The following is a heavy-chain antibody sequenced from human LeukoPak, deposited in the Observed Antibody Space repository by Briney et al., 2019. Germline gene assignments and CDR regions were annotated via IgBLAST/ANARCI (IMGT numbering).Heavy chain of an antibody. CDR2: ISGSGGST. J-gene: IGHJ3*02. CDR1: GFTFSSYA. Sequence: PGRSLRLSCAASGFTFSSYAMSWVRHAPGKGLEWVSAISGSGGSTYYADSVEGRFIISRDNSKNTLYLQMNSLRAEDTAVYYCAKPESSGWYDAFDIWGQGTMVTVSS. D-gene: IGHD6-19*01. V-gene: IGHV3-23*01. CDR3: AKPESSGWYDAFDI.